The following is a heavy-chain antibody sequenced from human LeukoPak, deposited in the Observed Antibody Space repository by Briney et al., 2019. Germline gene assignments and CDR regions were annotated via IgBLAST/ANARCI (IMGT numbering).Heavy chain of an antibody. CDR2: IKEDGSEK. CDR1: RFTFSDYY. D-gene: IGHD4-17*01. Sequence: GGSLRLSCAASRFTFSDYYMTWVRQAPGRGLEWVANIKEDGSEKNYVDSVKGRFTISRDNAKNSVYLLLNSLTPEDTAVYYCARDLRAGGTWSYGVYFDLWGRGTLVTVSS. V-gene: IGHV3-7*01. J-gene: IGHJ2*01. CDR3: ARDLRAGGTWSYGVYFDL.